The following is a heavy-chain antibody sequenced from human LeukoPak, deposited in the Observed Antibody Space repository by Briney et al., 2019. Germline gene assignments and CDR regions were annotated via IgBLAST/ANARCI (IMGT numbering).Heavy chain of an antibody. CDR1: GGTFSSYA. V-gene: IGHV1-69*05. CDR2: IIPIFGTA. CDR3: ARGYCSGGSCYSSYYYYYYYMDV. D-gene: IGHD2-15*01. Sequence: SVKVSCKASGGTFSSYAISWVRQAPGQGLEWMGGIIPIFGTANYAQKFQGRVTITTDESTSTAYMELSSLRSEDTAVYYCARGYCSGGSCYSSYYYYYYYMDVWGKGTTVTVPS. J-gene: IGHJ6*03.